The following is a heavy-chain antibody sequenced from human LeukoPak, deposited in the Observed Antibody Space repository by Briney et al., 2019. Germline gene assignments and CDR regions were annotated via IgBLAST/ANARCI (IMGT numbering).Heavy chain of an antibody. Sequence: SETLSLTCTVSGGSISGSYWSWIRQPPGKGLEWIAHMYNSWSTNYNPSLKSRGTISIDTSSTHISLKLSSLTASDTDIVYCAGGIESNGDYGYWGQGILVTVSS. V-gene: IGHV4-59*01. CDR3: AGGIESNGDYGY. CDR2: MYNSWST. J-gene: IGHJ4*02. CDR1: GGSISGSY. D-gene: IGHD4-17*01.